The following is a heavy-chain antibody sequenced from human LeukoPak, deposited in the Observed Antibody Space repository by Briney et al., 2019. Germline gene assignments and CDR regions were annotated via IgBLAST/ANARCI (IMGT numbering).Heavy chain of an antibody. J-gene: IGHJ4*02. Sequence: SETLSLTCAVYGGSFSGYYWSWIRQPPGKGLEWIGEINHSGSTNYNPSLKSRVTISVDTSKSQSSLKLSSVTAADTAVYYCARGAYCSSTSCYDYFDYWGQGTLVTVSS. D-gene: IGHD2-2*01. CDR3: ARGAYCSSTSCYDYFDY. CDR2: INHSGST. CDR1: GGSFSGYY. V-gene: IGHV4-34*01.